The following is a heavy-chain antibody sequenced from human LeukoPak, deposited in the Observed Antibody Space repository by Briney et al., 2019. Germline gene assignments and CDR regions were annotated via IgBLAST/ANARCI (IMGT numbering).Heavy chain of an antibody. V-gene: IGHV4-59*08. D-gene: IGHD4-11*01. Sequence: SETLSLTCTVSGGSISSYYWSWIRQPPGKGLEWIGYIYYSGSTNYNPSLKSRVTISVDTSKNQFSLKLSSVTAADTAVYYCARGGNTVLTMGYMDVWGKGTTVTVSS. CDR2: IYYSGST. CDR3: ARGGNTVLTMGYMDV. CDR1: GGSISSYY. J-gene: IGHJ6*03.